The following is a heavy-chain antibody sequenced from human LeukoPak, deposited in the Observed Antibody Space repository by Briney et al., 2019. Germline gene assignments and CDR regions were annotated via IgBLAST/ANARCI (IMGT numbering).Heavy chain of an antibody. CDR2: ISSSSSYI. CDR3: ARDLASGAFDI. CDR1: GFTFSSYS. J-gene: IGHJ3*02. V-gene: IGHV3-21*01. D-gene: IGHD7-27*01. Sequence: PGGSLRLSCAASGFTFSSYSMNWVRQAPGQGLEWVSSISSSSSYIYYADSVKGRFTISRDNAKNSLYLQMNSLRAEDTAVYYCARDLASGAFDIWGQGTMVTVSS.